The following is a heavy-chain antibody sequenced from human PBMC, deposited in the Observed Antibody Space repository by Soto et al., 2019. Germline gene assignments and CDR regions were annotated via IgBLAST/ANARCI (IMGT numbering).Heavy chain of an antibody. CDR1: GFTFSSYA. Sequence: QVQLVESGGGVVQPGRSLRLSCAASGFTFSSYAMHWVRQAPGKGLEWVAVISYDGSNKYYADSVKGRFTISRDNSKNTLYLQMNSLRAEDTAVYYCARGDIVVVVAATPVHYYCGMEVWGQGTTVTVSS. V-gene: IGHV3-30-3*01. CDR2: ISYDGSNK. D-gene: IGHD2-15*01. CDR3: ARGDIVVVVAATPVHYYCGMEV. J-gene: IGHJ6*02.